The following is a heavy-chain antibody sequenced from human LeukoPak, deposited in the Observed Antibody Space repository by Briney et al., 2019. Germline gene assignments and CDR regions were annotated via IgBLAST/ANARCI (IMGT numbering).Heavy chain of an antibody. V-gene: IGHV3-74*01. D-gene: IGHD3-10*01. CDR2: INSDATET. CDR3: VLYGLGSPH. J-gene: IGHJ4*02. Sequence: GRSLRLSCAASGLRFSIYYMHWVRQAPGKGLVWVSRINSDATETVYAESVRGRFPISRDNAKNTLYLQMNSLRGEDTAVYYCVLYGLGSPHWGQGTLVTVSS. CDR1: GLRFSIYY.